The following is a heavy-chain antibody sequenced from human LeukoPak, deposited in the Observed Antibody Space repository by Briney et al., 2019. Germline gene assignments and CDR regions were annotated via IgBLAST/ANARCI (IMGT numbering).Heavy chain of an antibody. D-gene: IGHD2-8*01. CDR3: SRENGAFSPFGY. J-gene: IGHJ4*02. CDR2: ADTSGNT. Sequence: SETLSLTCTVSGGSVSSHYWTWIRQPAGRGLEWIGRADTSGNTAYNPSLKSRVTISVDTSKNQVSLKVISVSAADTAVYYCSRENGAFSPFGYWGQGYLVTVLS. CDR1: GGSVSSHY. V-gene: IGHV4-4*07.